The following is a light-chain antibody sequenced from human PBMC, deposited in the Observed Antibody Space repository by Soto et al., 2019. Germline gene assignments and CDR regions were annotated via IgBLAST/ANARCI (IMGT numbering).Light chain of an antibody. J-gene: IGLJ1*01. CDR1: TSDVGGYNL. V-gene: IGLV2-23*01. Sequence: QSVLTQPASVSGSPGQSITISCSGTTSDVGGYNLVSWYQQHTAKAPKLLIYEGTQRPSGVSSRFSGSKSGNTASLTISGLQAEDEADYYCCSHASSSSYVFGTGTKVTVL. CDR2: EGT. CDR3: CSHASSSSYV.